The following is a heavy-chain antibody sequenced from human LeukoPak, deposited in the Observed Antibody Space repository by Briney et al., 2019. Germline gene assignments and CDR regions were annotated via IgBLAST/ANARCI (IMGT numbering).Heavy chain of an antibody. J-gene: IGHJ5*02. D-gene: IGHD2-15*01. CDR1: GGSISSGGYS. CDR2: IYHSGST. Sequence: PSETLSLTCAVSGGSISSGGYSWSWIRQPPGKGLEWIGYIYHSGSTYYNPSLKSRVTISVDRSKNQFSLKLSSVTAADTAVYYCARGVRCSGGSCYSGWVWFDPWGQGTLVTVSS. V-gene: IGHV4-30-2*01. CDR3: ARGVRCSGGSCYSGWVWFDP.